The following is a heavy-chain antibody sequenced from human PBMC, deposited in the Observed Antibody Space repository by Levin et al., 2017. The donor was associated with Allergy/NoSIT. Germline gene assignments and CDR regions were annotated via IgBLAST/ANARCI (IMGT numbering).Heavy chain of an antibody. CDR1: GGSFSGYY. CDR2: INHSGST. CDR3: ARAYRVTTLKNHYYYGMDG. J-gene: IGHJ6*02. D-gene: IGHD4-17*01. Sequence: SETLSLTCAVYGGSFSGYYWSWIRQPPGKGLEWIGEINHSGSTNYNPSLKSRVTISVDTSKNQFSLKLSSVTAADTAVYYCARAYRVTTLKNHYYYGMDGWGQGTTVTVSS. V-gene: IGHV4-34*01.